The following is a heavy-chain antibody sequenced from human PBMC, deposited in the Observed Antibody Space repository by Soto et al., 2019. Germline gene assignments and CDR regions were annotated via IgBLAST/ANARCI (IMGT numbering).Heavy chain of an antibody. CDR2: ISAYNGNT. CDR3: ATDYGDYGAALGWFAP. V-gene: IGHV1-18*01. J-gene: IGHJ5*02. CDR1: GYTFTSYG. D-gene: IGHD4-17*01. Sequence: ASVKVSCKASGYTFTSYGISWVRQAPGQGLEWMGWISAYNGNTNYAQKLQGRVTMTTDTSTSTAYMELRSLRSDDTAVYYCATDYGDYGAALGWFAPWGQGTLVTVSS.